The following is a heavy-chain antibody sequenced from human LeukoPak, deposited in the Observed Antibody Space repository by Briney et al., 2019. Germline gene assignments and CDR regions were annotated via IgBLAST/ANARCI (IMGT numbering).Heavy chain of an antibody. Sequence: SETLSLTCTVSGDSMTDYYWNWIRQPPGKGLEYIGYIYSSGSTNYNPSLKGRVTMSVDTPKNHFSLKLISVTAADTAVYYCARVTGAAAVASFDYWGQGTLVTVSS. D-gene: IGHD6-13*01. CDR1: GDSMTDYY. J-gene: IGHJ4*02. CDR3: ARVTGAAAVASFDY. V-gene: IGHV4-59*12. CDR2: IYSSGST.